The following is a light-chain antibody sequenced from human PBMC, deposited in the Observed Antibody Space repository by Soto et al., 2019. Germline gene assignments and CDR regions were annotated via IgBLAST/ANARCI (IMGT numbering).Light chain of an antibody. CDR2: DVS. Sequence: QSALTQPRSVSGSPGQSVTISCTGNSSDVGGYNYVSWYQQHPGTAPKLMIYDVSKRPSGVPDRFSGSKSGNTASLTISGLQAEDEADYYCCSYAGSYTWVFGGGTKLTVL. V-gene: IGLV2-11*01. CDR3: CSYAGSYTWV. J-gene: IGLJ3*02. CDR1: SSDVGGYNY.